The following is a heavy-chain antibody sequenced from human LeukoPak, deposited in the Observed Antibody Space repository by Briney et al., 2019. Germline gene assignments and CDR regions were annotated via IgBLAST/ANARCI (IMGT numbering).Heavy chain of an antibody. D-gene: IGHD2-21*01. CDR3: ARQKVVVNAFDI. Sequence: GESLQISCQGSGYSFTSYWIGWVRQLPGKGLEWMGIIYPGDSDTRYSPSFQGQVTISADKSISTAYLQWSSLKASDTAMYYCARQKVVVNAFDIWGQGTMVTVSS. V-gene: IGHV5-51*01. CDR2: IYPGDSDT. CDR1: GYSFTSYW. J-gene: IGHJ3*02.